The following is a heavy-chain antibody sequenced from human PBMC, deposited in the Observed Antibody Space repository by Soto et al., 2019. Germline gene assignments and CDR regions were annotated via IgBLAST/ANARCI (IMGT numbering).Heavy chain of an antibody. CDR3: ARVRQTAGYYYYGMDV. V-gene: IGHV4-34*01. D-gene: IGHD6-13*01. Sequence: SETLSLTCSVSGGSFSPNYWTCIRQPPGKGLEWIGEIYHSGSTNYNPSLKSRVTISVDKSKNQFSLKLSSVTAADTAVYYCARVRQTAGYYYYGMDVWGQGTTVTVSS. J-gene: IGHJ6*02. CDR1: GGSFSPNY. CDR2: IYHSGST.